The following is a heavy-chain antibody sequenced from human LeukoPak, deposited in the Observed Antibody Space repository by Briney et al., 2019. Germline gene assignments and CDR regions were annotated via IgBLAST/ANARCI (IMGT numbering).Heavy chain of an antibody. Sequence: ASVKVSCKASGYTFTVYYMHWVRQAPGQGLEWMGWINPNSGGTNYAQKFQGRVTMTRDTSISTAYMELSSLRPEDTAVYYCAKMGGTTPPHWGQGTLVTVSS. CDR2: INPNSGGT. D-gene: IGHD1-1*01. CDR1: GYTFTVYY. CDR3: AKMGGTTPPH. J-gene: IGHJ4*02. V-gene: IGHV1-2*02.